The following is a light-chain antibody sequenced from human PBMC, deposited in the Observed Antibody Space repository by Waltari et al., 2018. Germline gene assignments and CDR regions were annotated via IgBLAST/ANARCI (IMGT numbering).Light chain of an antibody. CDR3: QQYSDWPPGT. Sequence: EIVMKQSPATLSVSPGERATLSCRASQSIRNTLAWYQQKPGQAPRLLVYATSARATGVPARFSGSGSGTEFTLTINSLQSEDFAVDYCQQYSDWPPGTFGPGTKVDIK. V-gene: IGKV3-15*01. J-gene: IGKJ3*01. CDR2: ATS. CDR1: QSIRNT.